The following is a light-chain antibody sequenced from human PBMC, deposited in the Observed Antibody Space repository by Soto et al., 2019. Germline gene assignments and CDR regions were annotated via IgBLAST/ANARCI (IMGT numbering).Light chain of an antibody. V-gene: IGKV4-1*01. CDR3: QQYYSTPFT. J-gene: IGKJ3*01. CDR1: QSVLYSSNNKNY. CDR2: WAS. Sequence: DIVMTQPPDSLAVSLGERATINCKSSQSVLYSSNNKNYLAWYQQKPGQPPKRLIYWASTRESGVPDRFSGSGSGTDFTLTISSLQAEDVAVYYCQQYYSTPFTFGPGTKVDIK.